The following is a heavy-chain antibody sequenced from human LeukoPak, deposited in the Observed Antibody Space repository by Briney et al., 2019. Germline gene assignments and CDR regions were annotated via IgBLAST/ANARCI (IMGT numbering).Heavy chain of an antibody. CDR1: GGSISNYY. CDR2: IYTSGST. V-gene: IGHV4-4*07. Sequence: SETLSLTCTVSGGSISNYYWNWIRQPAGKGLEWIGRIYTSGSTNYNPSLKSRVTMSIDTSKNQFSLKLSSVTAADTAVYYCARDSYYDILTGYHRRYFDYWGQGTLVTVSS. CDR3: ARDSYYDILTGYHRRYFDY. D-gene: IGHD3-9*01. J-gene: IGHJ4*02.